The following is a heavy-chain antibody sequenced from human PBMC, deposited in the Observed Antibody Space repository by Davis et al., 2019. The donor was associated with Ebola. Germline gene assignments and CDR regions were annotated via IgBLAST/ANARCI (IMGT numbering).Heavy chain of an antibody. CDR2: INRDGSTT. J-gene: IGHJ6*04. CDR1: GFTFSSYW. V-gene: IGHV3-74*03. Sequence: PSETLSLTCAASGFTFSSYWMHWVRQAPGKGLVWVSCINRDGSTTTYADSVKGRFTISRDNAKNTLYLQMNNLRVEDTAVYYCAREDIVVVPAATGYYYYGMDVWGKGTTVTVSS. D-gene: IGHD2-2*01. CDR3: AREDIVVVPAATGYYYYGMDV.